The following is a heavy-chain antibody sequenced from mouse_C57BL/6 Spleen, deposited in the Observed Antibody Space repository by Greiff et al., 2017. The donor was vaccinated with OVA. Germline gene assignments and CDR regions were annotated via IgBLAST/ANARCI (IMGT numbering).Heavy chain of an antibody. V-gene: IGHV1-52*01. CDR2: IDPSDSET. CDR1: GYTFTSYW. CDR3: ARGLTGTGAWFAY. D-gene: IGHD4-1*01. J-gene: IGHJ3*01. Sequence: QVQLKQPGAELVRPGSSVKLSCKASGYTFTSYWMHWVQQRPIQGLEWIGNIDPSDSETHYNQKFKDKATLTVDKSSSTAYMQLSSLTSEDSAVYYCARGLTGTGAWFAYWGQGTLVTVSA.